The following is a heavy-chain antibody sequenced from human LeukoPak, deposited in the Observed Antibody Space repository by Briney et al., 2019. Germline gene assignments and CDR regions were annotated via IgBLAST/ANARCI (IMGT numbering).Heavy chain of an antibody. V-gene: IGHV4-38-2*02. D-gene: IGHD6-19*01. Sequence: PSETLSLTCTVSGYSISSGYYWGWIRQPPGKGLEWIGSIYHSGSTYYNPSLKSRVTISVDTSKNQFSLRLTSVIAADTAVYYCARVMAGSTLYFDYWGQGTLVTVSS. CDR1: GYSISSGYY. CDR3: ARVMAGSTLYFDY. J-gene: IGHJ4*02. CDR2: IYHSGST.